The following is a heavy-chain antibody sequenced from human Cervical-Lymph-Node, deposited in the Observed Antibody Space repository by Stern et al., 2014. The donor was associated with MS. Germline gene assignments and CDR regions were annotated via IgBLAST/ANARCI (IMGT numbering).Heavy chain of an antibody. CDR1: GGSVTTTNW. CDR2: THHSGST. CDR3: VRNGFCPGNNCLDN. J-gene: IGHJ4*02. V-gene: IGHV4-4*02. Sequence: QLQLQESGPGLVKPSGTLSLTCAVSGGSVTTTNWWSWVRQTPEKGLEWIGETHHSGSTNYNPSLKGRVILSVDQSKNRLSLRLDSVTAADTAVYYCVRNGFCPGNNCLDNWGQGTLVTVSS. D-gene: IGHD1-20*01.